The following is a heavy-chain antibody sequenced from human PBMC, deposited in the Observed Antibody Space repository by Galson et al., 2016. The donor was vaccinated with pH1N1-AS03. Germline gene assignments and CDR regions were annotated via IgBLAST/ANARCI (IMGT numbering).Heavy chain of an antibody. CDR2: ISPIFGSA. J-gene: IGHJ4*02. Sequence: SVKVSCKASGGTLNNYAVNWVRQAPGQGLEWMGGISPIFGSANHAQKFQGRVTITADISTNTAYMELSGLSSEDTAVYHCARGLTYHFGSGSVFWGQGTLVTVSS. V-gene: IGHV1-69*06. CDR1: GGTLNNYA. CDR3: ARGLTYHFGSGSVF. D-gene: IGHD3-10*01.